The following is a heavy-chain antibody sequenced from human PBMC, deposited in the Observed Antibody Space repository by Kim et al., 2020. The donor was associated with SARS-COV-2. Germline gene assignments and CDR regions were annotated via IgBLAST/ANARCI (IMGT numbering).Heavy chain of an antibody. V-gene: IGHV1-69*04. J-gene: IGHJ6*02. CDR3: AGDKSSSLNGFGYGMDV. CDR1: GGTFSSYV. D-gene: IGHD6-13*01. Sequence: SVKVSCKASGGTFSSYVISWVRQAPGQGLEWMGRIIPILGIANYAQKFQGRVTITADKSTSTAYMELSSLRSEDTAVYYCAGDKSSSLNGFGYGMDVWGQGTTVTVSS. CDR2: IIPILGIA.